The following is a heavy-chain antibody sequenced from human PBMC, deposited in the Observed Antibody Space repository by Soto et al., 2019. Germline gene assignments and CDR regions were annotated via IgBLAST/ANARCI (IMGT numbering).Heavy chain of an antibody. J-gene: IGHJ3*02. CDR1: GFTFSSYG. Sequence: QVQLVESGGGVVQPGRSLRLSCAASGFTFSSYGMHWVRQAPGKGLEWVADITNDGSNKYYADSVKGRFTISRDNSKNTLYQQMSRLGAEDTAVYCCARDHRYRDSISTSCVDAFDSWGQGTMVTVSS. D-gene: IGHD2-2*01. CDR2: ITNDGSNK. V-gene: IGHV3-30*03. CDR3: ARDHRYRDSISTSCVDAFDS.